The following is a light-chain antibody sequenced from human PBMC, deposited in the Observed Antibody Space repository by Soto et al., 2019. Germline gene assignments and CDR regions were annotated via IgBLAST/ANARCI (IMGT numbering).Light chain of an antibody. CDR1: QSVTSNY. J-gene: IGKJ1*01. CDR2: GAS. CDR3: QQYGSSPQT. Sequence: EIVLTQSPGTLSLSPGERATLSCRASQSVTSNYLAWYQQKPGQAPRLLIYGASRRATGIPDRFSGSGSGTDFTLTISRLEPEDLAVYYCQQYGSSPQTFGQGTKVEIK. V-gene: IGKV3-20*01.